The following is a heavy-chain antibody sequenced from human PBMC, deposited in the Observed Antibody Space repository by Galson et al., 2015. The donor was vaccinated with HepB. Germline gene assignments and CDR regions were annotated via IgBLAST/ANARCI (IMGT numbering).Heavy chain of an antibody. CDR1: GYTFTSYY. CDR2: INPSGGST. CDR3: ARGVPDYDFWSGAYNWFDP. Sequence: SVKVSCKASGYTFTSYYMHWVRQAPGQGLEWMGIINPSGGSTSYAQKFQGRVTMTRDTSTSTVYMELSSLRSEGTAVYYCARGVPDYDFWSGAYNWFDPWGQGTLVTVSS. D-gene: IGHD3-3*01. V-gene: IGHV1-46*01. J-gene: IGHJ5*02.